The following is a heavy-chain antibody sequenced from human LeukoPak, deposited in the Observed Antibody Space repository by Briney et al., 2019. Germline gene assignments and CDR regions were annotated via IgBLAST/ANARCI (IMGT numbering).Heavy chain of an antibody. Sequence: GGSLRLSCTASGFTFSSYATHWVRQAPGKGLEWVAVFSYVGSSEFYADSVKGRFTISRDNSKNTLFLQLNSLRVEDTGVYYCATGRRDTFPTQDNYWGQGTLVTVST. CDR2: FSYVGSSE. V-gene: IGHV3-30-3*01. CDR3: ATGRRDTFPTQDNY. D-gene: IGHD2/OR15-2a*01. CDR1: GFTFSSYA. J-gene: IGHJ4*02.